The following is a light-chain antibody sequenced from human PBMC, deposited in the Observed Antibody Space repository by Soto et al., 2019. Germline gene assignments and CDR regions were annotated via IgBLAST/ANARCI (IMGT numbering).Light chain of an antibody. CDR2: KIS. V-gene: IGKV2-24*01. J-gene: IGKJ5*01. Sequence: DFGLTHAPLSLSVTLVQPAWVSCRXSQILVHSDGNTYLSWLHQRPGQPPRLLFYKISNRLSGVPDRFSGSGAGTDFTLKISRVEAEDVGVYYCMQATQFPHTFGQGTRLEIK. CDR1: QILVHSDGNTY. CDR3: MQATQFPHT.